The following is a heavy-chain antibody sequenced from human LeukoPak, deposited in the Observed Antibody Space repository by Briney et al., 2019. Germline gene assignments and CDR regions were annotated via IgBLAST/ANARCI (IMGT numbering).Heavy chain of an antibody. V-gene: IGHV4-59*01. CDR1: GGSISSYY. J-gene: IGHJ4*02. Sequence: SETLSLTCTVSGGSISSYYWSWIRQPPGKGLEWIGYFYYSGSTNYNPSLKSRVTISVDTSKNQFSLKLSSVTAADTAVYYCARDYGGLIDYWGQGTLVTVSS. D-gene: IGHD4-23*01. CDR2: FYYSGST. CDR3: ARDYGGLIDY.